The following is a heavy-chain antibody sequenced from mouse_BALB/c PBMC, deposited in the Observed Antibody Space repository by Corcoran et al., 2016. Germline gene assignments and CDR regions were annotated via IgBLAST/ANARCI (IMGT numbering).Heavy chain of an antibody. CDR2: INPYTGEP. V-gene: IGHV9-3-1*01. CDR3: ARAPLHYCAMDY. CDR1: GYIFTEYG. J-gene: IGHJ4*01. D-gene: IGHD6-1*01. Sequence: QIPLVKSGPAMKKPGETAKISCKASGYIFTEYGMTWVKQAPGEDLKWMGWINPYTGEPRYADDFKGRFAFSWETAASTAYLQINNLKNEETSTYFCARAPLHYCAMDYCGQGTSVTVSS.